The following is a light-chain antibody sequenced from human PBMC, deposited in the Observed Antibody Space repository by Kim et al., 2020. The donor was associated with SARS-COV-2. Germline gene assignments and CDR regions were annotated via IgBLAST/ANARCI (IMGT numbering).Light chain of an antibody. J-gene: IGKJ2*01. CDR3: QQYDDLPYT. CDR1: QDISDY. Sequence: DIQMTQSPSSLSASVGDRVTITCQASQDISDYLNWYQQKPGKAPKLRIYDASSLETGVPSRFTGSGSGTDFTFTISSLQPEDIATYYCQQYDDLPYTFGQGTKLEI. CDR2: DAS. V-gene: IGKV1-33*01.